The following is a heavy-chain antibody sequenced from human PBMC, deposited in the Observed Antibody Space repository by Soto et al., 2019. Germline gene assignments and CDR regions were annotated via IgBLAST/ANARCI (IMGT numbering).Heavy chain of an antibody. D-gene: IGHD4-17*01. J-gene: IGHJ2*01. Sequence: QVQLVESGGGVVQPGRSLRLSCAASGFTFSSYAMHWVRQAPGKGLEWVAVISYDGSNKYYADSVKGRFTISRDNSKNTLYLQMNSLRAEDTAVYYCARPYGERHWYLDLWGRGTLVTVSS. CDR1: GFTFSSYA. V-gene: IGHV3-30-3*01. CDR3: ARPYGERHWYLDL. CDR2: ISYDGSNK.